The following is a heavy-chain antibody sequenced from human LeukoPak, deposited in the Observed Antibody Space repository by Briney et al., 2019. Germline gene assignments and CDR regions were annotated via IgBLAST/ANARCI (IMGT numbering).Heavy chain of an antibody. CDR1: GYTFTSYG. V-gene: IGHV1-18*01. CDR3: ARAYSGSYFGGWYFDL. CDR2: ISAYNGNT. D-gene: IGHD1-26*01. Sequence: ASVKVSCKASGYTFTSYGISWVRQAPGQGLEWMGWISAYNGNTNYAQKLQGRVTMTTDTSTSTAYMELRSLRSDDTAVYYCARAYSGSYFGGWYFDLWAVAPWSLSPQ. J-gene: IGHJ2*01.